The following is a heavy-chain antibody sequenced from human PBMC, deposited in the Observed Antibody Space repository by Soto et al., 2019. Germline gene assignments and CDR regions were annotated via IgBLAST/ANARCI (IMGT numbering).Heavy chain of an antibody. CDR2: IYPSGGGT. CDR1: GYTFTTYY. J-gene: IGHJ4*02. Sequence: QVQLVQSGAEVMKPGASVKVSCKASGYTFTTYYIHWVRQAPGQGLEWMGIIYPSGGGTNYAQEFQDRVTMTWDTSTNTVYMELSSLRSEDTAVYYCARVSTGGSCDYWGQGTLVTVSS. V-gene: IGHV1-46*01. D-gene: IGHD3-16*01. CDR3: ARVSTGGSCDY.